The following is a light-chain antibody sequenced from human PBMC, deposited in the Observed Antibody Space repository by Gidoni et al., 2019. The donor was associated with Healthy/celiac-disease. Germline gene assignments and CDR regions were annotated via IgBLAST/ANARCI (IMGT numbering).Light chain of an antibody. V-gene: IGKV1-12*01. CDR2: AAS. J-gene: IGKJ3*01. CDR3: QQANSFLFT. Sequence: DIQMTQSPSSVSASVGDRVTITCRASQGISRWLAWYQQKPGKAPKLLIYAASSLQSGVPSRFSGSGSGTDFTLTISSLQPEDFATYYCQQANSFLFTFGPGTKVDIK. CDR1: QGISRW.